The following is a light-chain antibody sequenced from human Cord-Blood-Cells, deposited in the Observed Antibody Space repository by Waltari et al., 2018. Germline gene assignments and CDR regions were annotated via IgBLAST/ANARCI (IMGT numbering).Light chain of an antibody. CDR1: QSVSSSY. Sequence: EIVLTQSPGTLSLSPGERATLSCRASQSVSSSYLAWYQQKPGQAPRLLIYGASSRATGIPDRVSGSGSATDFTLTISRLEPEDFAVYYCQQYGISLTFGGGTKVEIK. CDR2: GAS. J-gene: IGKJ4*01. V-gene: IGKV3-20*01. CDR3: QQYGISLT.